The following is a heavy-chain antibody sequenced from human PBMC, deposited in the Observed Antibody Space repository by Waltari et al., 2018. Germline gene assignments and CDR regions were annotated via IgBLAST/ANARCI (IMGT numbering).Heavy chain of an antibody. Sequence: QPQLQESGPGLVKPSETLSLTCTVSGGSISSSSYYWGWIRRPPGKGLVWIGTIYYSGSTDYNPSPKSRVTLSGDTSKNQCSLKLSSVTAADTAVYYCARLSSSYRANFDYWGQGTLVTVSS. CDR3: ARLSSSYRANFDY. D-gene: IGHD6-13*01. J-gene: IGHJ4*02. V-gene: IGHV4-39*01. CDR2: IYYSGST. CDR1: GGSISSSSYY.